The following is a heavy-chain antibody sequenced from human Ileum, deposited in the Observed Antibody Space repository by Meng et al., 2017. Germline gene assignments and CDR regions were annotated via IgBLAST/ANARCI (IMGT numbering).Heavy chain of an antibody. D-gene: IGHD5-18*01. CDR2: IYYDGSS. J-gene: IGHJ4*02. CDR3: AREFYVDTAMVIDS. V-gene: IGHV4-30-4*01. CDR1: NGSLTNGNNC. Sequence: QVQLQESGPGLVKPSQTLSLTCSVSNGSLTNGNNCWNWIRQAPGQALEHIGYIYYDGSSYATPSLKSRVTMSIDTSTNQFSLRLDSVTAADTAVYYCAREFYVDTAMVIDSWGPGALVTVSS.